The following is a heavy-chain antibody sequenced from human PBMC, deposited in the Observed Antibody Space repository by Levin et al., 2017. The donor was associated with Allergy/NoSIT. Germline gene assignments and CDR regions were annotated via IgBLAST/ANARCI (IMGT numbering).Heavy chain of an antibody. V-gene: IGHV3-30-3*01. CDR3: ARAWGSGWSRYYNWFDP. D-gene: IGHD6-19*01. Sequence: SCAASGFTFSSYAMHWVRQAPGKGLEWVAVISYDGSNKYYADSVKGRFTISRDNSKNTLYLQMNSLRAEDTAVYYCARAWGSGWSRYYNWFDPWGQGTLVTVSS. CDR1: GFTFSSYA. CDR2: ISYDGSNK. J-gene: IGHJ5*02.